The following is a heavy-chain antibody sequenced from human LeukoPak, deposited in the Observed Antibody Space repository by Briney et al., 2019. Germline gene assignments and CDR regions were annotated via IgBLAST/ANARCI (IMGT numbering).Heavy chain of an antibody. V-gene: IGHV3-7*01. Sequence: GGSLRLSCAASGFTFSSYWMSWVRQAPGRGLEWVANIKQDGSEKYYVDSVKGRFTISRDNAKNSLYLQMNSLRAEDTAVYYCARAASGSYDAFDIWGQGTMVTVSS. CDR2: IKQDGSEK. D-gene: IGHD1-26*01. CDR3: ARAASGSYDAFDI. CDR1: GFTFSSYW. J-gene: IGHJ3*02.